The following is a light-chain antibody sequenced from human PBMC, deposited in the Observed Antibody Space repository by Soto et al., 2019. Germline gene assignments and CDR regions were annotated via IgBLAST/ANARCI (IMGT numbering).Light chain of an antibody. CDR3: QQYDSSPFT. CDR2: GAS. J-gene: IGKJ3*01. CDR1: QSVSSTS. V-gene: IGKV3-20*01. Sequence: EIVLTQSPGTLSLSPGERATLSCRASQSVSSTSLAWYQQKPGQAPRLLIYGASSRATGIADRFSGSGSRTDFTLTSSRLEPEDFAVYYCQQYDSSPFTFGPGTKVDIK.